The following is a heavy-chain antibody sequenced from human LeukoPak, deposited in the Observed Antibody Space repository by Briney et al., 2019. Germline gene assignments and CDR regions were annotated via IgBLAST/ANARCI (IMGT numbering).Heavy chain of an antibody. CDR3: ARGDGGVIVIRY. CDR1: GYTFTSLG. Sequence: ASVQVSCQASGYTFTSLGISWVRPAPGQGLEWMGWISTYNGNTNYAQKLQGRVSMTTDTSTSTAYMELSSLRSEDTAVYYCARGDGGVIVIRYWGQGTLVTVSS. D-gene: IGHD3-16*02. V-gene: IGHV1-18*01. CDR2: ISTYNGNT. J-gene: IGHJ4*02.